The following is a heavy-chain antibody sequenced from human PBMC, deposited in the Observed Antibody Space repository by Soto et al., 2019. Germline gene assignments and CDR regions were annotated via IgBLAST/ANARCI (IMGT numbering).Heavy chain of an antibody. CDR2: ITRSGSTI. V-gene: IGHV3-48*03. Sequence: GGSLRLSCAASGFTFSSYEMKWVRQAPDKGLEWVSYITRSGSTIYYADSVKGRFTISRDNAKNSLYLQMNSLRAEDTAVYYCARVDSRGYYYDMDVWGQGTTVTVSS. CDR1: GFTFSSYE. D-gene: IGHD3-10*01. J-gene: IGHJ6*02. CDR3: ARVDSRGYYYDMDV.